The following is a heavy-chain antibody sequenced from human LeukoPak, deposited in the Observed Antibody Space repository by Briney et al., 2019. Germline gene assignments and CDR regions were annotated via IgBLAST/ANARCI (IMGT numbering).Heavy chain of an antibody. D-gene: IGHD1-20*01. CDR2: IIPIFGTA. CDR1: GYTFTGYY. V-gene: IGHV1-69*06. CDR3: AREAPNWNPPGGSDP. J-gene: IGHJ5*02. Sequence: GASVKVSCKASGYTFTGYYMHWVRQAPGQGLEWMGGIIPIFGTANYAQKFRGRVTITADKSTRTAYMELSSLRSEDTAVYYCAREAPNWNPPGGSDPWGQGTLVTVSS.